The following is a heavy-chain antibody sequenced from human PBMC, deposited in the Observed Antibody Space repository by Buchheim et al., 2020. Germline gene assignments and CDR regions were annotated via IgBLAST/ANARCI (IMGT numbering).Heavy chain of an antibody. Sequence: EVQLLESGGGLVQPGGSLRLSCAASGFTFSSYAMSWVRQAPGKGLEWVSAISGSGGSTYYADSVKGRFTISRDNSKNTLSLQMNSLRAEDTAVYYCAKGLTWGGVVTPTGFDYWGQGTL. D-gene: IGHD3-3*01. CDR3: AKGLTWGGVVTPTGFDY. CDR1: GFTFSSYA. V-gene: IGHV3-23*01. CDR2: ISGSGGST. J-gene: IGHJ4*02.